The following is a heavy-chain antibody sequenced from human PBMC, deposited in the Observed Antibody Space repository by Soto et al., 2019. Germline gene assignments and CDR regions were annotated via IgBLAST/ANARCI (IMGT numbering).Heavy chain of an antibody. CDR3: ARESMVRGVIGY. CDR1: GGSVSSGSCY. CDR2: IYYSGSI. V-gene: IGHV4-61*01. Sequence: SETLSLTCAVSGGSVSSGSCYWSWIRQPPGKGLEWIGFIYYSGSINYNPSLKSRVTISVDTSKNQFSLKLSSVTAADTAVYYCARESMVRGVIGYWGQGTLVTVSS. D-gene: IGHD3-10*01. J-gene: IGHJ4*02.